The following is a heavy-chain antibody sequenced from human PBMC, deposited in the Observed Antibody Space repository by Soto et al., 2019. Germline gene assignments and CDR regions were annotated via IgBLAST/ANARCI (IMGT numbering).Heavy chain of an antibody. J-gene: IGHJ4*02. CDR1: GGSISSSSYY. CDR2: IYYSGST. V-gene: IGHV4-39*01. CDR3: ACPSSRDY. Sequence: SETLSLTCTVSGGSISSSSYYWGWIRQPPGKGLEWIGSIYYSGSTYYNPSLKSRVTISVDTSKNQFSLKLSSVTAADTAVYYCACPSSRDYWGQGTLVTVSS.